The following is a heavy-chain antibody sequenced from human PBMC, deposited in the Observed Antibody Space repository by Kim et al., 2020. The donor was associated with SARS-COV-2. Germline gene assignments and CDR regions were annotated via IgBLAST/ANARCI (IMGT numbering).Heavy chain of an antibody. V-gene: IGHV4-34*01. CDR1: GGSFSGYY. CDR3: ARGGVGDSSGYYYPRRLPGTNCDY. D-gene: IGHD3-22*01. J-gene: IGHJ4*02. Sequence: SETLSLTCAVYGGSFSGYYWSWIRQPPGKGLEWMGEINHRGSTNYNPSLKSRVTLSVDPSKNQFSLRLRSVTAADTAVYYCARGGVGDSSGYYYPRRLPGTNCDYCGQGTLLTDSS. CDR2: INHRGST.